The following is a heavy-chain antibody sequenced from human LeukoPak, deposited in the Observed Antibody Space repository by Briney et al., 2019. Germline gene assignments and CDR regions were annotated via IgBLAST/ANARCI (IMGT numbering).Heavy chain of an antibody. CDR2: LSGTGGST. V-gene: IGHV3-23*01. Sequence: GSLRLSCAASGFTFSNYAMSWVCQAPGKGLEWVSTLSGTGGSTYYADSVKGRFTISRDDSKNTLYLQVNSLRAEDTAVYYCAKGGKWDVTPFDYWGQGTLVTVSS. J-gene: IGHJ4*02. D-gene: IGHD1-26*01. CDR3: AKGGKWDVTPFDY. CDR1: GFTFSNYA.